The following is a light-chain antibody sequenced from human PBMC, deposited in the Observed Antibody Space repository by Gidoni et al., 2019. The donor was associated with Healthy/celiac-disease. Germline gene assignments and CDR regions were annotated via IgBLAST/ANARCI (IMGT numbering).Light chain of an antibody. CDR3: QQYDTLPPT. Sequence: DIQMTQPPSSLSASVGDRVTITCQASQDISNYLNWYQQKPGKAPKLLIYDASNLETGVPSRFSGSGSGTDFTFTISSLQPEDIATYYCQQYDTLPPTFXQXTRLEIK. CDR1: QDISNY. V-gene: IGKV1-33*01. J-gene: IGKJ5*01. CDR2: DAS.